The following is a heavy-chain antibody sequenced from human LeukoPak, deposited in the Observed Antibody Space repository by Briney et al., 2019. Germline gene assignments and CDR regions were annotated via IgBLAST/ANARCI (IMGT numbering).Heavy chain of an antibody. J-gene: IGHJ4*02. Sequence: LEWMGMIYPRDGSTSYAQKLQGRVTVTRDTSTSTVHMELSGLRSEDTAVYYCARDQEGFDYWGQGTLVTVSS. CDR3: ARDQEGFDY. V-gene: IGHV1-46*04. CDR2: IYPRDGST.